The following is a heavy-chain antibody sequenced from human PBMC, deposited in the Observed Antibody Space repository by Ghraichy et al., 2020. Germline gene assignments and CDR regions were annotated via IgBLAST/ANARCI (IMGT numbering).Heavy chain of an antibody. CDR3: ARDGPAVAGSGIGY. D-gene: IGHD6-19*01. CDR2: ISSRSSYI. V-gene: IGHV3-21*01. Sequence: GGSLRLSCAASGFTFSSYSMNWVRQAPGKGLEWVSSISSRSSYIYYADSVKGRFTISRDNAKNSLYLQMNSLRAEDTAVYYCARDGPAVAGSGIGYWGQGTLVTVSS. J-gene: IGHJ4*02. CDR1: GFTFSSYS.